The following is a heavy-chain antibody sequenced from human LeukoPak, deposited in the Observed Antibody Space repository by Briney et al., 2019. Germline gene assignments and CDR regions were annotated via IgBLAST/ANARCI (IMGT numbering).Heavy chain of an antibody. V-gene: IGHV4-59*08. J-gene: IGHJ4*02. CDR1: GGSISSYY. CDR2: IYCSGST. CDR3: ARSFYYYGSGSYFDY. Sequence: SETLSLTCTVSGGSISSYYWIWIRQPPGKGLEWIGYIYCSGSTNYNPSLKSRVTISVDTSKNQFSLKLSSVTAADTAVYYCARSFYYYGSGSYFDYWGQGTLVTVSS. D-gene: IGHD3-10*01.